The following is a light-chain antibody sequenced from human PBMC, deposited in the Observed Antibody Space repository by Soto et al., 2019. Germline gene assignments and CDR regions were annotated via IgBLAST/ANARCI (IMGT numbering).Light chain of an antibody. CDR3: QQYSNWPRM. Sequence: EIVMTQFPATLSVSPGERATLSCRASQSVRSNLAWYQQKPGQAPRLLIFAASTRTTVIPARFRGSGSRTEFTLTISDLQSEDFAVYYCQQYSNWPRMFGQGTKV. CDR2: AAS. J-gene: IGKJ1*01. CDR1: QSVRSN. V-gene: IGKV3-15*01.